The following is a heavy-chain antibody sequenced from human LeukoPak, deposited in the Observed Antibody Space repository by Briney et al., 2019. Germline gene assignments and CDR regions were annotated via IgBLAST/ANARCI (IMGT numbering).Heavy chain of an antibody. V-gene: IGHV1-2*02. CDR3: ARAPTTVNAFDI. J-gene: IGHJ3*02. CDR1: GYTFTGYY. D-gene: IGHD4-11*01. Sequence: ASGTVSCTASGYTFTGYYMHWVRQAPGQGLEWMGWINPNSGGTNYAQKFQGRVTMTRDTSISTAYMELSRLRSDDTAVYYCARAPTTVNAFDICGQGTMVTVSS. CDR2: INPNSGGT.